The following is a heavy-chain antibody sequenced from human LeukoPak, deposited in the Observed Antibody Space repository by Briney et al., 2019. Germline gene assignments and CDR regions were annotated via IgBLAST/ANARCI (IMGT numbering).Heavy chain of an antibody. CDR3: AKEDYYDSSGYYYPGFDP. CDR1: GFTFSSYE. D-gene: IGHD3-22*01. V-gene: IGHV3-7*03. J-gene: IGHJ5*02. Sequence: GSLRLSCAASGFTFSSYEMNWVRQAPGKGLEWVANIKKDGSEKYYVDSVKGRFTISRDNAKNSLYLQMNSLRAEDTALYYCAKEDYYDSSGYYYPGFDPWGQGTLVTVSS. CDR2: IKKDGSEK.